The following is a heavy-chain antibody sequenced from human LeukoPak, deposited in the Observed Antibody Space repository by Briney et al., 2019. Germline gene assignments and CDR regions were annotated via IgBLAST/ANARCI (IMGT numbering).Heavy chain of an antibody. D-gene: IGHD3-10*01. V-gene: IGHV3-53*01. Sequence: GGSPRLSCAASGFTVSSNYMNWVRQAPGKGLEWVSVIYSGGSTYYADSVKGRFTISRDNSKNTLYLQMNSLRAEDTAVYYCARAPRGSGSYVDYWGQGTLVTVSS. J-gene: IGHJ4*02. CDR1: GFTVSSNY. CDR3: ARAPRGSGSYVDY. CDR2: IYSGGST.